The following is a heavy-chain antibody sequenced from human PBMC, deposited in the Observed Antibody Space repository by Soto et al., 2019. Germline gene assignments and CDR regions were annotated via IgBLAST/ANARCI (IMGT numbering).Heavy chain of an antibody. D-gene: IGHD3-22*01. Sequence: SSETLSLTCTFSGGSISSGAYYLSWIRQHPGKGLEWIGYIYYSGTTYYNPSLKSRVTISVDTSKNQFSLKLSSVTAADTAVYYCARAIYYYGSSGYYDYWGQGTLVTVSS. V-gene: IGHV4-31*03. CDR1: GGSISSGAYY. J-gene: IGHJ4*02. CDR2: IYYSGTT. CDR3: ARAIYYYGSSGYYDY.